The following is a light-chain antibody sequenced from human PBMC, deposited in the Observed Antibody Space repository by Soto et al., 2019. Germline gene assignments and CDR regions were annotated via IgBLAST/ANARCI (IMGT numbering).Light chain of an antibody. V-gene: IGKV3-11*01. J-gene: IGKJ3*01. CDR3: QQRSNWPFT. CDR2: DAS. Sequence: EIVLTQSPATLSLSPGERATLSCRASQSVSGYLAWYQQKPGQAPRLLIYDASNRATAIPARFSGSGSGTDFTLTISSLEPGDFAVYYCQQRSNWPFTFGPGTTVDDK. CDR1: QSVSGY.